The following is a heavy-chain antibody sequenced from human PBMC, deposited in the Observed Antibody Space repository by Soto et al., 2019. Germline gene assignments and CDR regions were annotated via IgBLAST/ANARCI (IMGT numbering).Heavy chain of an antibody. CDR1: GGSISSSSYY. CDR2: IYYSGYI. V-gene: IGHV4-39*01. D-gene: IGHD2-15*01. J-gene: IGHJ5*02. CDR3: AIKRYCSGGSCYDDS. Sequence: SETLSLTCSVSGGSISSSSYYWGWIRQPPGKGLEWIGTIYYSGYIYYNPSLKSRVTISVDTSKNQFSLKLSSVTAADAAVYYCAIKRYCSGGSCYDDSWGQGTLVTVSS.